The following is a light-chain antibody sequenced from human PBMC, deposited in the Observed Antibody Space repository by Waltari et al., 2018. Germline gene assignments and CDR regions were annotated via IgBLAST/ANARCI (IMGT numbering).Light chain of an antibody. CDR3: HQYYSTPQT. CDR1: ESVLYSSNKNNY. V-gene: IGKV4-1*01. Sequence: DIVMTQSPDPLAVSLGERATINRKSSESVLYSSNKNNYLAWYQQKPGQPPKLLIYWASTRESGVPARFSGSGSGTDFTLTISSLQAEDVAVYYCHQYYSTPQTFGQGTKVEIK. CDR2: WAS. J-gene: IGKJ1*01.